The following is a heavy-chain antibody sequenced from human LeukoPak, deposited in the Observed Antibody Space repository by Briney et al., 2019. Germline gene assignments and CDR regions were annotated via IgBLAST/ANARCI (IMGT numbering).Heavy chain of an antibody. CDR2: INHSGST. CDR3: ARGVFYYYYYMDV. V-gene: IGHV4-34*01. CDR1: GGSFSGYY. D-gene: IGHD3-16*01. Sequence: SETLSLTCGVNGGSFSGYYWSWIRQPPGKGLEWIGEINHSGSTSYNPSLKSRVTISVDTSKNHFSLKPSSVTAADTAVYYCARGVFYYYYYMDVWGKGPRSPSP. J-gene: IGHJ6*03.